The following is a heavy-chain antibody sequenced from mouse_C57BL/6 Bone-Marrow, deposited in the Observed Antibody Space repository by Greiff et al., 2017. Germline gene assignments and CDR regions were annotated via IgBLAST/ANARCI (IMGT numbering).Heavy chain of an antibody. Sequence: QVQLQQSGAELARPGASVKLSCTASGYNFTSYGISWVKQRTGQGLEWIGEIYPRSGNTYYTEKFKGKATLTADKSTSTAYLELRSLTSEDSAVXFCARPNFFAYWGQGTLVTVSA. CDR1: GYNFTSYG. J-gene: IGHJ3*01. V-gene: IGHV1-81*01. D-gene: IGHD4-1*01. CDR3: ARPNFFAY. CDR2: IYPRSGNT.